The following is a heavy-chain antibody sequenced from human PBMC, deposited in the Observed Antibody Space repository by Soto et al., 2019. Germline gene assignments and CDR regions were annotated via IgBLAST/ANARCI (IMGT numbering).Heavy chain of an antibody. D-gene: IGHD2-2*01. CDR2: ISYDGSNK. CDR3: AKDRTYCSSTSCYGSSFDY. J-gene: IGHJ4*02. V-gene: IGHV3-30*18. Sequence: VAVISYDGSNKYYADSVKGRFTISRDNSKNTLYLQMNSLRAEDTAVYYCAKDRTYCSSTSCYGSSFDYWGQGTLVTVSS.